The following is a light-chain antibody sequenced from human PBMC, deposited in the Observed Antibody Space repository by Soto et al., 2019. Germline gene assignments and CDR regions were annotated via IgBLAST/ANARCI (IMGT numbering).Light chain of an antibody. CDR2: EVS. CDR1: NSDVGAYNY. CDR3: SSYASSSTYV. V-gene: IGLV2-14*01. Sequence: QSVLTQPASVSGSPGQSITISCTGTNSDVGAYNYVSWYQQHPGKAPKLMIYEVSNRPSGVANRFSGSKSGNTSSLTISGLQAEDEADYYCSSYASSSTYVLGTGTKVTVL. J-gene: IGLJ1*01.